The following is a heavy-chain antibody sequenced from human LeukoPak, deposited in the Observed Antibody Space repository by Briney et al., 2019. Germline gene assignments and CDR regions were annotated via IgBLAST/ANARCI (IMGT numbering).Heavy chain of an antibody. CDR3: ARDCGWFHFDL. CDR1: GFTFSSYA. D-gene: IGHD3-10*01. J-gene: IGHJ4*02. V-gene: IGHV3-30-3*01. Sequence: PGRSLRLSCAASGFTFSSYAMHWVRQAPGKGLEWVAVISYDGSNKYYADSVKGRFTISRDNSKNTLYLQMNSLRAEDTAVYYCARDCGWFHFDLWGQGTLVTVSS. CDR2: ISYDGSNK.